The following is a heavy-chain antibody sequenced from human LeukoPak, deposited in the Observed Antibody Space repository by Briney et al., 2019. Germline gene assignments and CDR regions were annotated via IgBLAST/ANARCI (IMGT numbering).Heavy chain of an antibody. CDR3: ARDPDSQYCSSTSCYSWFDP. Sequence: SVKVSCKASGYTFTSNYIHWVRQAPGQGLEWMGGIIPIFGTANYAQKFQGRVTITADESTSTAYMELSSLRSEDTAVYYCARDPDSQYCSSTSCYSWFDPWGQGTLVTVSS. CDR1: GYTFTSNY. CDR2: IIPIFGTA. J-gene: IGHJ5*02. D-gene: IGHD2-2*01. V-gene: IGHV1-69*13.